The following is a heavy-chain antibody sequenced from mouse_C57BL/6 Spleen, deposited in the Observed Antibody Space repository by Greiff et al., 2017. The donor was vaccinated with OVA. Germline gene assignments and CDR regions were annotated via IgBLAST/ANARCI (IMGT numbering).Heavy chain of an antibody. CDR3: ARNRDDYGCDD. J-gene: IGHJ2*01. Sequence: QVQLQESGPGLVQPSQSLSITCTVSGFSLTSYGVHWVRQSPGQGLEWLGGIWSGGSTDYNAAFISRLSISKDNSKSQVFFKMSSLQADDTAIYYCARNRDDYGCDDWGQGTTLTVSS. CDR1: GFSLTSYG. CDR2: IWSGGST. V-gene: IGHV2-2*01. D-gene: IGHD2-4*01.